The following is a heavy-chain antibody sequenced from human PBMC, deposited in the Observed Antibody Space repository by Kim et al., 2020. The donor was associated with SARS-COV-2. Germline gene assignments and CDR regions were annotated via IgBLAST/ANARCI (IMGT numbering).Heavy chain of an antibody. V-gene: IGHV4-34*01. CDR1: GGSFSGYY. D-gene: IGHD2-15*01. Sequence: SETLSLTCAVYGGSFSGYYWSWIRQPPGKGLEWIGEINHSGSTNYNPSLKSRVTISVDTSKNQFSLKLSSVTAADTAVYYCARGGGYCSGGSCGLWGQKEKNWFDPWGQGTLVTVSS. J-gene: IGHJ5*02. CDR3: ARGGGYCSGGSCGLWGQKEKNWFDP. CDR2: INHSGST.